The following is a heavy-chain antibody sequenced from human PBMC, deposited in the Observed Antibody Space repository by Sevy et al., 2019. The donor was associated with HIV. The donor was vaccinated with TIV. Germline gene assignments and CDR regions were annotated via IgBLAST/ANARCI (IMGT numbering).Heavy chain of an antibody. J-gene: IGHJ5*02. D-gene: IGHD3-10*01. Sequence: GGSLRLSCVASGFTFSSYSMNWVRQAPGKGLEWVSYISSSSSTIYYADSVKGRFTISRDNAKNSLYLQMNSLRDEDTAVYYCAREYYGSGSYEDFDPWGQGTLVTVSS. V-gene: IGHV3-48*02. CDR1: GFTFSSYS. CDR3: AREYYGSGSYEDFDP. CDR2: ISSSSSTI.